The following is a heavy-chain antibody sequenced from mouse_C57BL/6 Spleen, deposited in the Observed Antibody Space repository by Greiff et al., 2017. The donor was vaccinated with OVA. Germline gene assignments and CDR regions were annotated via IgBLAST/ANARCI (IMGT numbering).Heavy chain of an antibody. D-gene: IGHD2-2*01. CDR1: GYTFTSYW. J-gene: IGHJ2*01. Sequence: VQLQQPGAELVMPGASVKLSCKASGYTFTSYWMPWVKQRPGQGLEWIGEIDPSDSYTNYNQKFKGKSTLTVDKSSSTAYMQLSSLTSEDSAVYYCARRGRYGYDGRDYFDYWGQGTTLTVSS. CDR3: ARRGRYGYDGRDYFDY. V-gene: IGHV1-69*01. CDR2: IDPSDSYT.